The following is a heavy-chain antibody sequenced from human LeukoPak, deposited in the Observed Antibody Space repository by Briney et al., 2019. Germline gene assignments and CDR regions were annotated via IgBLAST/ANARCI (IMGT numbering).Heavy chain of an antibody. CDR2: IWYDGSNK. CDR3: AKGNANGGNSVYFDS. V-gene: IGHV3-33*06. D-gene: IGHD4-23*01. Sequence: PGGSLRLSCAASGFTFSSYGMHWVRQAPGKGLEWVAVIWYDGSNKYYADSVKGRFTISRDNSKNTLYLQVNSLRAEDTAGYYCAKGNANGGNSVYFDSWGQGTLVTVSS. J-gene: IGHJ4*02. CDR1: GFTFSSYG.